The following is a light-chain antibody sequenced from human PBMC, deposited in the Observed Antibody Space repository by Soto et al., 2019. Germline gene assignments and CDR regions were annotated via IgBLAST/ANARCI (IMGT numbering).Light chain of an antibody. J-gene: IGKJ2*01. Sequence: DIQMTQSPSTLSASVADRVTVACRASQSIGRRLAWYQHKPGQAPKLRVLDASTLQGGVPSRFIGSGSGTEFTLTISSLQPDDFATYYCQQYDTYSRDPFGQGTKLEIK. CDR1: QSIGRR. V-gene: IGKV1-5*01. CDR2: DAS. CDR3: QQYDTYSRDP.